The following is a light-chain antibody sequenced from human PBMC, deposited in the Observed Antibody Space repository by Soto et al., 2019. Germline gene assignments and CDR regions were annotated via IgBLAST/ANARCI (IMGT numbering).Light chain of an antibody. CDR1: QSVSSN. Sequence: IVMPQSPSTLSVSPGERASFSCISSQSVSSNLAWYQQKPGQAPRLLIYAASTRATGIPARFSGSGSGTEFTLTISSLQSEDFAVYYCQQYNNWPPWTFGQGTKVAIK. CDR3: QQYNNWPPWT. J-gene: IGKJ1*01. CDR2: AAS. V-gene: IGKV3-15*01.